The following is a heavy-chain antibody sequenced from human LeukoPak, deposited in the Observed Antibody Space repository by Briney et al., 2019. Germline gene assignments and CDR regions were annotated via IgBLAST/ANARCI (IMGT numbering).Heavy chain of an antibody. J-gene: IGHJ4*02. CDR3: AGKDYGDGPMSS. CDR1: GYTFTSYG. D-gene: IGHD4-17*01. V-gene: IGHV1-69*13. Sequence: GASVKVSCKASGYTFTSYGISWVRQAPGQGLEWMGGIIPIFGTANYAQKFQGRVTITADESTSTAYMELSSLRSEDTAVYYCAGKDYGDGPMSSWGQGTLVTVSS. CDR2: IIPIFGTA.